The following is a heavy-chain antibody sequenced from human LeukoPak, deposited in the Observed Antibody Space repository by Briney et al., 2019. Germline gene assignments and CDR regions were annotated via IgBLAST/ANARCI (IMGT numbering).Heavy chain of an antibody. J-gene: IGHJ5*02. CDR1: GGSISSYY. CDR3: AGRRVVTAFNWFDP. Sequence: RTSETLSLTCTVSGGSISSYYWSWIRQPPGKGLEWIGYIYYSGSTNYNPSLKSRVTISVDTSKNQFSLKLSSVTAADTAVYYCAGRRVVTAFNWFDPWGQGTLVTVSS. CDR2: IYYSGST. D-gene: IGHD2-21*02. V-gene: IGHV4-59*01.